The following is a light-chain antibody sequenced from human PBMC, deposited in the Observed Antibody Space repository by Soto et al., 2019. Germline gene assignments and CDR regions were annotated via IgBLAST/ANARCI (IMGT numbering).Light chain of an antibody. V-gene: IGKV3-11*01. CDR1: QSVSSY. CDR3: QQRSYWPGT. J-gene: IGKJ1*01. Sequence: EVVLTQSPGTLTLSPWDIASLACRASQSVSSYLGWYQQNPGQAPRLLIYDASKRATGIPARFSGSGSGTDFTLTISSLEPEDFAVYYCQQRSYWPGTFGQGTKVDI. CDR2: DAS.